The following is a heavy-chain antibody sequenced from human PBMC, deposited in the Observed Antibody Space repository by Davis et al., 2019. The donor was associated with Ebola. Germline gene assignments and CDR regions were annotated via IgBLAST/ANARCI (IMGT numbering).Heavy chain of an antibody. CDR2: ISYDGSNK. CDR1: GFTFSSYA. Sequence: PGGSLRLSCAASGFTFSSYAMHWVRQAPGKGLEWVAVISYDGSNKYYADSVKGRFTISRDNSKNTLYLQMNSLRAEDTAVYYCARVGYSSSPGYFDYWGQGTLVTVSS. V-gene: IGHV3-30-3*01. J-gene: IGHJ4*02. CDR3: ARVGYSSSPGYFDY. D-gene: IGHD6-6*01.